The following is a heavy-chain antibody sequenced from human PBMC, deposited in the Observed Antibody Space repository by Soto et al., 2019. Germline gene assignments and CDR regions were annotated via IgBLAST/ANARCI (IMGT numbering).Heavy chain of an antibody. CDR3: ARARFCTSTSCYHYFDF. CDR1: GGSISSSS. V-gene: IGHV4-59*01. CDR2: IYNNGRT. J-gene: IGHJ4*02. Sequence: SETLSLTCTVPGGSISSSSWSWIRQPPGRGLEWIGYIYNNGRTDYNPSLKSRVTISVDTSKNHFSLKLSSVTPADTAVYYCARARFCTSTSCYHYFDFWGQGTLVTVSS. D-gene: IGHD2-2*01.